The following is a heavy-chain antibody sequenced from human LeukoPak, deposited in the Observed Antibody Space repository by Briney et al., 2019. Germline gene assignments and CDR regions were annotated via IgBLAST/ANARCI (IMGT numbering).Heavy chain of an antibody. CDR1: GFTFSGFS. J-gene: IGHJ4*02. CDR2: IKQDGSER. D-gene: IGHD3-10*01. V-gene: IGHV3-7*01. CDR3: ARAGSHWHYVY. Sequence: GGSLRLSCAAPGFTFSGFSMSWVRQSPTKGLEWVANIKQDGSERYYVDSVKGRFTISRDNAKNSLSLQMNNLRVEDTAVYYRARAGSHWHYVYWGQGTVVTVSS.